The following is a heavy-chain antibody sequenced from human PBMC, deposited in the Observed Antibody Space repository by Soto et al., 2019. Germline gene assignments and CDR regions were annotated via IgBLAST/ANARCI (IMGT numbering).Heavy chain of an antibody. D-gene: IGHD3-10*01. J-gene: IGHJ6*03. CDR1: GFTISSNY. V-gene: IGHV3-66*01. CDR3: ARDRGDYYGSGSPPAYYYYMDV. Sequence: GGSLRLSCAASGFTISSNYMSWVRQAPGKGLEWVSVIYTGGSTYYADSVKGRFTISRDNSKNTVYLQMNSLRAEDTAVYYCARDRGDYYGSGSPPAYYYYMDVWGKGTSVTVSS. CDR2: IYTGGST.